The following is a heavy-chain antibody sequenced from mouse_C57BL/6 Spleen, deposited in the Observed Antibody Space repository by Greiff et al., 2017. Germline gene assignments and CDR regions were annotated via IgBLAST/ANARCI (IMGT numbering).Heavy chain of an antibody. Sequence: EVNVVESGGGLVQPGGSLSLSCAASGFTFTDYYMSWVRQPPGKALEWLGFIRNKANGYTTEYSASVKGRFTISRDNSHSILYLQLNALRAEDSATYYCARSPTWTLDYWGQGTTRTVSS. J-gene: IGHJ2*01. V-gene: IGHV7-3*01. D-gene: IGHD4-1*02. CDR2: IRNKANGYTT. CDR3: ARSPTWTLDY. CDR1: GFTFTDYY.